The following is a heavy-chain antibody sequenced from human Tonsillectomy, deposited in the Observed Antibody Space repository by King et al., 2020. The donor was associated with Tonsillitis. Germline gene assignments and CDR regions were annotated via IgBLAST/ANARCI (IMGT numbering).Heavy chain of an antibody. CDR2: ISSSSSTI. D-gene: IGHD4-17*01. V-gene: IGHV3-48*02. Sequence: VQLVESGGDLVQPGGALRLSCATSGFSFTNYAMNWVRQAPGKGLEWISYISSSSSTIFYADSVRGRFTISRDNAKNSLYLQMNSLRDEDTAVYYCARDPNAAVSTSNFDYWGQGTLVTVSS. CDR3: ARDPNAAVSTSNFDY. J-gene: IGHJ4*02. CDR1: GFSFTNYA.